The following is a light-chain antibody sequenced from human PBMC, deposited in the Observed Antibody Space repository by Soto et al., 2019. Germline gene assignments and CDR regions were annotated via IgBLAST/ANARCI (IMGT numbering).Light chain of an antibody. CDR3: SSYTRSNPLV. CDR1: SSDVGAYNY. CDR2: EVS. V-gene: IGLV2-14*01. Sequence: QSALTQPASVSGSPGQSITISCTGTSSDVGAYNYVSWYQQHPGKAPKLMIFEVSDRPSGVSNRFSGSKSGNTASLTISGLQAEDEAEYYCSSYTRSNPLVFGGGTQLTVL. J-gene: IGLJ2*01.